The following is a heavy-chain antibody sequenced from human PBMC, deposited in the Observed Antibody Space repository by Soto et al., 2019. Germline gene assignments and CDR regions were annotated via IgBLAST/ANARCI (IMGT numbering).Heavy chain of an antibody. V-gene: IGHV1-69*13. CDR1: GGTFSSYA. J-gene: IGHJ6*02. D-gene: IGHD4-17*01. CDR2: IIPIFGTA. CDR3: ARADLEGSGDYRNYYYYSGLDV. Sequence: SVKVSCKASGGTFSSYAISWVRQAPGQGLEWMGGIIPIFGTANYAQKFQGRVTITADESTSTAYMELSSLRSEDTAVYYCARADLEGSGDYRNYYYYSGLDVWGPGTTVTVSS.